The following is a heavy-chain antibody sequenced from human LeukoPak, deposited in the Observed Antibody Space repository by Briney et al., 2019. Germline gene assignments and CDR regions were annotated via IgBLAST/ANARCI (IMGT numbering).Heavy chain of an antibody. Sequence: SETLSLTCAVYGGSFSGYYWSWIRQPPGKGLEWIGEINHSGSTNYNPSLKSRVAISVDTSKNQFSLKLSSVTAADTAVYYCARGDFWSGYYMGFAGWFDPWGQGTLVTVSS. CDR3: ARGDFWSGYYMGFAGWFDP. J-gene: IGHJ5*02. CDR2: INHSGST. V-gene: IGHV4-34*01. CDR1: GGSFSGYY. D-gene: IGHD3-3*01.